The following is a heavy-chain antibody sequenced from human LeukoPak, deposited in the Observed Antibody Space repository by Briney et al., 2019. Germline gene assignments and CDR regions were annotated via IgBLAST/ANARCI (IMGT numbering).Heavy chain of an antibody. D-gene: IGHD2-15*01. CDR1: GGTFSSYA. J-gene: IGHJ5*02. CDR3: ARVVVAANNWFDP. Sequence: GASVKVSCKASGGTFSSYAISWVRQAPGQGLEWMGRIIPIPGIANYAQKFQGRVTITADKSTSTAYMELSSLRSEDTAVYYCARVVVAANNWFDPWGQGTLVTVSS. V-gene: IGHV1-69*04. CDR2: IIPIPGIA.